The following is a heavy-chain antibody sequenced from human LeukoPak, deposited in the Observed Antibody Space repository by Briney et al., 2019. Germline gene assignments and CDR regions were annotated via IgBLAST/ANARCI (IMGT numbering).Heavy chain of an antibody. CDR2: INSDGRST. V-gene: IGHV3-74*01. D-gene: IGHD1-26*01. J-gene: IGHJ3*02. CDR1: GFTFSNYW. Sequence: GGSLRLSCAASGFTFSNYWMDWVRQAPGKGLVWVSRINSDGRSTGYADSVKGRFTFSRDNAKNTLYLQMNSLRAEDTAVYYCARDGKGLHAFDIWGQGTMVTVSS. CDR3: ARDGKGLHAFDI.